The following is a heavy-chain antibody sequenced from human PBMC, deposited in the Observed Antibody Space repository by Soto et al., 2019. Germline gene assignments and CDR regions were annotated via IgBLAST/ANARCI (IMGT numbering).Heavy chain of an antibody. J-gene: IGHJ5*02. V-gene: IGHV2-5*02. CDR3: AHREEQRFGELPTHAFWFDP. CDR2: IYWDDDK. CDR1: GFSLSTSGVG. Sequence: QITLKESGPTLVKPTQTLTLTCTFSGFSLSTSGVGVGWIRQPPGKALEWLALIYWDDDKRYSPSLKSRLTIPKDTSKNQVVLTMTNMDPVDTATYYCAHREEQRFGELPTHAFWFDPWGQGTLVTVSS. D-gene: IGHD3-10*01.